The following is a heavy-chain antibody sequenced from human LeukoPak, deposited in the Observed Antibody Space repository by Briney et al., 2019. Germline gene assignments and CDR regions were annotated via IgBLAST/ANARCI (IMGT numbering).Heavy chain of an antibody. J-gene: IGHJ6*03. CDR1: GFTFSSYW. D-gene: IGHD2-2*01. V-gene: IGHV3-7*01. CDR2: IKQDGSEK. CDR3: ARRVGGIVVVPAAPVRAYYYYYYMDV. Sequence: PGGSLRLSCAPSGFTFSSYWMSWVRQAPGKGLEWVANIKQDGSEKYYVDSVKGRFTISRDNAKNSLYLQMNSLRAEDTAVYYCARRVGGIVVVPAAPVRAYYYYYYMDVWGKGTTVTVSS.